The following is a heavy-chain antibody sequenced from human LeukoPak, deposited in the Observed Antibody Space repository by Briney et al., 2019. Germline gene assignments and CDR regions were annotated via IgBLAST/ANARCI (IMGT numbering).Heavy chain of an antibody. CDR3: TRDQTPYY. J-gene: IGHJ4*02. CDR2: IRSKIYGGTP. CDR1: GLTFSDYA. V-gene: IGHV3-49*04. Sequence: PGGSLRLSCVVSGLTFSDYAMNWVRQAPGKGLEWVGFIRSKIYGGTPEYAASVKGRFTISRDDSKGVAYLQMNSLKTEDTAVYYCTRDQTPYYWGQGTLVTVSS.